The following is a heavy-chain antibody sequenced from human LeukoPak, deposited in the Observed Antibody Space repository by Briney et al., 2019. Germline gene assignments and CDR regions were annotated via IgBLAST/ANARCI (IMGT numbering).Heavy chain of an antibody. CDR2: ISGNAGST. V-gene: IGHV3-23*01. Sequence: GGTLRLSCAASGFTFSSYGMSWVRQAPGKGLEWVSAISGNAGSTYYADSVKGRFTISRDNSKNTLYLQMNSLRAEDTAVYYCAKKRDGYKDYWGQGTLVTVSS. D-gene: IGHD5-24*01. CDR3: AKKRDGYKDY. CDR1: GFTFSSYG. J-gene: IGHJ4*02.